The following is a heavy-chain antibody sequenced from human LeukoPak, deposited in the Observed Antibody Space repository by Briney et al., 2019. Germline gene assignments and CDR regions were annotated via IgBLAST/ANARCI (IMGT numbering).Heavy chain of an antibody. V-gene: IGHV3-9*01. CDR2: ISWNSGSI. CDR3: AKDFSSSWLPYGMDV. J-gene: IGHJ6*02. CDR1: GFTFDDYA. Sequence: GGSLRLSCAASGFTFDDYAMHWVRQAPGKGLEWVSGISWNSGSIGYADSVKGRFTISRDNAKNSLYLQMNSLRAEDTALYYCAKDFSSSWLPYGMDVWGQGTTVTVSS. D-gene: IGHD6-19*01.